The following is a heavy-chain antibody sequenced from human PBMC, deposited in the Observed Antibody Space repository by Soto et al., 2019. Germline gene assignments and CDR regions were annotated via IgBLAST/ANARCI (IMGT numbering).Heavy chain of an antibody. CDR1: GFTFSSYW. D-gene: IGHD3-10*01. CDR2: INQDGSEK. CDR3: ARDTNTHSMVRGRRLDP. J-gene: IGHJ5*02. Sequence: PXVSLRLYFAASGFTFSSYWVSWVRQAPGKGLEWVANINQDGSEKYYVDSVKGRFTISRDNAKNSLYLQMNSLRAEDTAVYYCARDTNTHSMVRGRRLDPWGQRTLVTVSS. V-gene: IGHV3-7*01.